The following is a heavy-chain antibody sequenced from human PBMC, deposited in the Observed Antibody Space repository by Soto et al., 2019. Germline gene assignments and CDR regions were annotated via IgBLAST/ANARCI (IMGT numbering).Heavy chain of an antibody. CDR3: ARLRYFDWPNPVAFDI. J-gene: IGHJ3*02. CDR2: IGAENGDT. V-gene: IGHV1-18*01. CDR1: DYTFTSYG. D-gene: IGHD3-9*01. Sequence: ASVKVSCKASDYTFTSYGIRWVRQVPGQGLERMGWIGAENGDTNKAQKHKGRVTMTTDTSTSTVYMELRSLRSDDTAVYFYARLRYFDWPNPVAFDIWGKGTMVTVS.